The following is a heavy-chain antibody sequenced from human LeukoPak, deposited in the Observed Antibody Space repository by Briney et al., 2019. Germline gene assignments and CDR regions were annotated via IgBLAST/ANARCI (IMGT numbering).Heavy chain of an antibody. D-gene: IGHD3-22*01. Sequence: GGSLRLSCAASGFTFSSYGMHWVRQAPGKGLEWVAVISHDGSNKYYADFVKGRFTISRDNSKNTMYLQMNSLRVEDTAVYYCAKVNYYDSSGYYDYWGQGTLVTVSS. J-gene: IGHJ4*02. CDR2: ISHDGSNK. V-gene: IGHV3-30*18. CDR1: GFTFSSYG. CDR3: AKVNYYDSSGYYDY.